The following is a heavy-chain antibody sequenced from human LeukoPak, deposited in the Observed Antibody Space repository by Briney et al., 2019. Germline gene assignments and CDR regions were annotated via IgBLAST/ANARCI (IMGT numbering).Heavy chain of an antibody. V-gene: IGHV3-21*01. CDR2: ISSNSLHI. Sequence: GGSLRLSCAASGFTLSSYSMNWVRQAPGKGLEWVSSISSNSLHIFYADSVKGRFTISRDNAKNSLYLQMNNLRAEDTAVYYCVGPDSQFDCWGQGTLVTVSS. J-gene: IGHJ4*02. CDR3: VGPDSQFDC. D-gene: IGHD3-10*01. CDR1: GFTLSSYS.